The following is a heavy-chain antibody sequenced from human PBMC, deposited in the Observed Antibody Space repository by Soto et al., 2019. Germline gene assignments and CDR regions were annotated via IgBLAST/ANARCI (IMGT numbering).Heavy chain of an antibody. J-gene: IGHJ6*02. CDR1: GFTFGDYA. V-gene: IGHV3-49*03. Sequence: SLRLSCTASGFTFGDYAMSWFRQAPGKGLEWVGFIRSKPYDGTTEYAAAAKGRFTISRDDSKSIAYLQMNSLETEDTAVYYCAKDLFSMVRGASYYSYGMDVWGQGTTVTVSS. D-gene: IGHD3-10*01. CDR3: AKDLFSMVRGASYYSYGMDV. CDR2: IRSKPYDGTT.